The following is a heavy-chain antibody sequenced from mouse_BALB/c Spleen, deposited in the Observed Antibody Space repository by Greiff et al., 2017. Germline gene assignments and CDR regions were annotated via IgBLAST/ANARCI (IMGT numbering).Heavy chain of an antibody. J-gene: IGHJ4*01. CDR2: ISDGGSYT. Sequence: DVQLVESGGGLVKPGGSLKLSCAASGFTFSDYYMYWVRQTPEKRLEWVATISDGGSYTYYPDSVKGRFTISRDNAKNNLYLQMSSLKSEDTAMYYCARGARASYAMDYWGQGTSVTVSS. D-gene: IGHD3-1*01. CDR1: GFTFSDYY. V-gene: IGHV5-4*02. CDR3: ARGARASYAMDY.